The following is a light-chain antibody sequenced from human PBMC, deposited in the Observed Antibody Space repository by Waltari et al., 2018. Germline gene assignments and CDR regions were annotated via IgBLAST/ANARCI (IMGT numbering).Light chain of an antibody. V-gene: IGKV1-39*01. CDR2: TAS. Sequence: IQMTQSPSSLSASVGDRVTITCRANQNIGSYLNWFQQTPGKAPKFLIYTASSLQSGVPSRFSGSGSGTDFTLTISSLQPEDFATYYCQQSDIAPLTFGGGTKIEIK. CDR1: QNIGSY. J-gene: IGKJ4*01. CDR3: QQSDIAPLT.